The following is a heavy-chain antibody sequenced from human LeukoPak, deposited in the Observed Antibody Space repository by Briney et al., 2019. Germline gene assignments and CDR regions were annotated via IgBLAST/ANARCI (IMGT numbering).Heavy chain of an antibody. J-gene: IGHJ6*02. CDR1: GFTFSSYA. CDR3: ARDLSYSYGFTYYYDGMDV. CDR2: ISGNGGST. Sequence: GGSLRLSCAASGFTFSSYAMNWVRQAPGKGLEWVSAISGNGGSTYYADSVKGRLTISRDNSKNTLYLQMNSLRAEDTAVYDCARDLSYSYGFTYYYDGMDVWGQGTTVTVSS. D-gene: IGHD5-18*01. V-gene: IGHV3-23*01.